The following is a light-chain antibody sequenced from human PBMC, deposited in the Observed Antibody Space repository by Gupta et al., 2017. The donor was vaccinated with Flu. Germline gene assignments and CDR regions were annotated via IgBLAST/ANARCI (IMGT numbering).Light chain of an antibody. CDR3: QSADSTETYVV. CDR1: ALPNQF. J-gene: IGLJ2*01. CDR2: KDS. Sequence: SYELTQPPSVSVSPGQTARITCSGDALPNQFVYWYQQKPGQAPVLVIRKDSERPSGISERFSGSTSGTTVTLTIGGVQAEDEADYYCQSADSTETYVVFGGGTKLTVL. V-gene: IGLV3-25*03.